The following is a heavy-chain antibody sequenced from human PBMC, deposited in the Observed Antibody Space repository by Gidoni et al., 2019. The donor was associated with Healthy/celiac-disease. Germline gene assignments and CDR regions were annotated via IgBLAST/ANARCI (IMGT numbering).Heavy chain of an antibody. CDR2: INPNSGGT. V-gene: IGHV1-2*06. D-gene: IGHD3-22*01. CDR3: ARVSLYYYDSSGYYSSGDNWFDP. CDR1: GSTFTGSY. J-gene: IGHJ5*02. Sequence: QGQLVQSGAEVKKPGASVKVSCKASGSTFTGSYTHWVRPAPGQWLEWRGRINPNSGGTNYAQKFQGRVTMTRATSISTAYLALSRLRSHDTAVYYCARVSLYYYDSSGYYSSGDNWFDPWGQGTLVTVSS.